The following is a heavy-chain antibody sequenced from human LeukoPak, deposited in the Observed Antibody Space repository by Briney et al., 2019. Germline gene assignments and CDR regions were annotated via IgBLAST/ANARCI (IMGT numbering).Heavy chain of an antibody. CDR3: AKVDYNSGSFFDY. Sequence: PGGSLRLSCAASGFTVSSNYISWVRQAPGKGLEWVSVIYSGSSTYYADSVKGRFTISRDNSKNTVYLQINSLRAEDTAVYYCAKVDYNSGSFFDYWGQRTLVTVSS. V-gene: IGHV3-53*01. CDR2: IYSGSST. J-gene: IGHJ4*02. D-gene: IGHD3-10*01. CDR1: GFTVSSNY.